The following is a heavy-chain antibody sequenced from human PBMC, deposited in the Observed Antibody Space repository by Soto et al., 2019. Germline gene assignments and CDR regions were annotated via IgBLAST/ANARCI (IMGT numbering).Heavy chain of an antibody. D-gene: IGHD1-20*01. CDR2: IIPIFGTA. CDR1: GGTFSSYA. V-gene: IGHV1-69*13. Sequence: SVKVSCKASGGTFSSYAISWVRQAPGQGLEWVGGIIPIFGTANYAQKFQGRVTITADESTSTAYMELSSLRSEDTAVYYCARDVTGPATRYFDYWGQGTLVTVSS. CDR3: ARDVTGPATRYFDY. J-gene: IGHJ4*02.